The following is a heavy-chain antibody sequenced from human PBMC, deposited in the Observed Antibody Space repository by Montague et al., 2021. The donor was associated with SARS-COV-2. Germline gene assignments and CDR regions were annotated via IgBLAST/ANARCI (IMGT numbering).Heavy chain of an antibody. J-gene: IGHJ3*02. Sequence: SETLSLTGTVSGGSISSYYWSWIRQPPGKGLEWIGYIYYSGSTNYNPSLKSRVTISLDTSKYQFSLKLNSVTAADTAVYYCARGIYGPGAFDIWGQGTMVPVSS. CDR2: IYYSGST. CDR1: GGSISSYY. V-gene: IGHV4-59*01. CDR3: ARGIYGPGAFDI. D-gene: IGHD3-10*01.